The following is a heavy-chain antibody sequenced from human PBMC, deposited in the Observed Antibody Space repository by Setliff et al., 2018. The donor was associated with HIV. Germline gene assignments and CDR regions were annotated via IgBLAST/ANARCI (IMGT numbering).Heavy chain of an antibody. V-gene: IGHV5-51*01. CDR3: VRLNRGSTWSIASDRGFFDP. Sequence: GESLKISCQASGYTFTNHWIGWVRQMPGEGLEWMAIIYPGDSDVRYNPSFQGQVTVSVDKSINTAYLPWSSLKASDTAMYYCVRLNRGSTWSIASDRGFFDPWGQGTLVTVSS. J-gene: IGHJ5*02. CDR1: GYTFTNHW. CDR2: IYPGDSDV. D-gene: IGHD3-10*01.